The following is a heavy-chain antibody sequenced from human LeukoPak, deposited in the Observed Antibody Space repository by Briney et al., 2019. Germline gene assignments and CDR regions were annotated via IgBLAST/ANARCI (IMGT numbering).Heavy chain of an antibody. V-gene: IGHV4-34*01. J-gene: IGHJ3*02. CDR1: GGSFSGYY. CDR2: INHSGST. Sequence: PSETLSLTCAVYGGSFSGYYWSWIRQPPGKGLEWIGEINHSGSTNYNPSLKSRVTISVDTSKNQFSLKLSSVTAADTAMYYCARRRRIVGATPGAFDIWGQGTMVTVSS. CDR3: ARRRRIVGATPGAFDI. D-gene: IGHD1-26*01.